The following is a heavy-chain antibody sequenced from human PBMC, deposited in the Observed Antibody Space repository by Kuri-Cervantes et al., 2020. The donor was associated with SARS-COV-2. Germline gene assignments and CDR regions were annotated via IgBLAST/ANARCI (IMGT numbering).Heavy chain of an antibody. CDR1: GFTFSSYS. D-gene: IGHD2-15*01. CDR3: ARGYVNCGGGSCYSIHYYYGMDV. V-gene: IGHV3-21*01. J-gene: IGHJ6*02. Sequence: GESLKISCAASGFTFSSYSMNWVRQAPGKGLEWVSSISSSSSYIYYADSVKGRFTISRDNAKNSLYLQMNSLRAEDTAVYYCARGYVNCGGGSCYSIHYYYGMDVWGQGTRSPSP. CDR2: ISSSSSYI.